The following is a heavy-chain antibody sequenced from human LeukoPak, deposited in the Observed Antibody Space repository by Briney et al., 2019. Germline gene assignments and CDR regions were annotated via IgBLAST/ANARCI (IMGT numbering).Heavy chain of an antibody. CDR3: ARDPLRYLRVGHYDY. CDR1: GFTFGDYQ. D-gene: IGHD3-9*01. CDR2: ISGSGGTI. V-gene: IGHV3-48*03. J-gene: IGHJ4*02. Sequence: PGGSLRLSCTASGFTFGDYQMNWVRQAPGKGLEWLSYISGSGGTIYYADSVKGRFTISRDNARNSVYLQMNSLRVEDTAVYYCARDPLRYLRVGHYDYWGQGTLVAVSS.